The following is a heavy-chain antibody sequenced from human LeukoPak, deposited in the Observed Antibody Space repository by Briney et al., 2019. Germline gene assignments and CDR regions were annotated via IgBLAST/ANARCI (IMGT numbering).Heavy chain of an antibody. CDR1: GGSITNSSYY. J-gene: IGHJ4*02. D-gene: IGHD3-3*01. V-gene: IGHV4-39*01. CDR3: ARTYYDFWSGERTGNFDY. CDR2: IYSSGST. Sequence: PSETLSLTCTVSGGSITNSSYYWAWIRQPPGKGLEWIGSIYSSGSTYYNPSLKSRVIISVDTSKNQFSPKMSSVTAADTAVYYCARTYYDFWSGERTGNFDYWGQGTLVTVSS.